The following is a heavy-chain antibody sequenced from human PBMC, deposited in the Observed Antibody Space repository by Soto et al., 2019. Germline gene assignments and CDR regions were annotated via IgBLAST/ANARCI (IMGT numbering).Heavy chain of an antibody. CDR2: IYYSGST. CDR1: GGSISSGGYY. CDR3: ARVCCGDCHNGMDV. D-gene: IGHD2-21*02. Sequence: QVQLQESGPGLVKPSQTLSLTCTVSGGSISSGGYYWTWIRQHPGKGLEWIGSIYYSGSTYYNPSLKSRVTRSVDTSKIPFSLKLSSVTAADTAVYYCARVCCGDCHNGMDVWGQGTTVTVSS. J-gene: IGHJ6*02. V-gene: IGHV4-31*03.